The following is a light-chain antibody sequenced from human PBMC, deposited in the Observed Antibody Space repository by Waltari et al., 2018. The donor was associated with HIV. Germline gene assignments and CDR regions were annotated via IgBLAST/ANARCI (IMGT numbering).Light chain of an antibody. CDR2: GAS. CDR1: QSVSSN. V-gene: IGKV3-15*01. J-gene: IGKJ4*01. Sequence: EIVMTQSPVPLSVSLGERATLSCRASQSVSSNLAWYQQKRGQAPRLLIYGASTRATGIPARFSGSGSGTEFTLTISSLQSEDFAVYYCQQYNNWPPLTFGGGTKVEIK. CDR3: QQYNNWPPLT.